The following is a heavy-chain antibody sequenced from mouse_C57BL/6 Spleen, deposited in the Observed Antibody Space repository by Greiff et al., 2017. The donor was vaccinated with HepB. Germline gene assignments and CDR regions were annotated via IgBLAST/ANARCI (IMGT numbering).Heavy chain of an antibody. D-gene: IGHD4-1*02. Sequence: EVKVVESGGGLVQPGGSLSLSCAASGFTFTDYYMSWVRQPPGKALEWLGFIRNKANGYTTEYSASVKGRFTISRDNSQSILYLQMNALRAEDSATYYCASQLGDFDYWGQGTTLTVSS. V-gene: IGHV7-3*01. CDR2: IRNKANGYTT. CDR1: GFTFTDYY. J-gene: IGHJ2*01. CDR3: ASQLGDFDY.